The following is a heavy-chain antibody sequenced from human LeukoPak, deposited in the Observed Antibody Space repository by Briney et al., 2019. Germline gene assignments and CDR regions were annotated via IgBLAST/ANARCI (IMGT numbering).Heavy chain of an antibody. V-gene: IGHV1-46*01. CDR2: INPSGGST. CDR3: ARDGGSWELSYYFDY. CDR1: GYTFTSYY. D-gene: IGHD3-16*02. Sequence: ASVKVSCKASGYTFTSYYMHWVRQAPGQGLEWMGIINPSGGSTSYAQKFQGRVTMTRDTSTSTVYMELSSLRSEDTAVYYCARDGGSWELSYYFDYWGRGTLVTVSS. J-gene: IGHJ4*02.